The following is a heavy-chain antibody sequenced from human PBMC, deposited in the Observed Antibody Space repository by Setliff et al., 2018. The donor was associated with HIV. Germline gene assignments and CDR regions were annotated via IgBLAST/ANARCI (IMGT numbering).Heavy chain of an antibody. J-gene: IGHJ5*02. CDR3: VRHVGKFSNDARYYGVGWFDR. CDR1: GASINNYY. CDR2: IYPSATGKGLEWLGSIYHRGNS. V-gene: IGHV4-4*07. Sequence: SETLSLTCTVSGASINNYYWNWIRQPSGKGLEWIGRIYPSATGKGLEWLGSIYHRGNSYYRPSLKSRVSISVDTSKNQFSLTLRSMSAADTAVYYCVRHVGKFSNDARYYGVGWFDRWGQGTLVTVSS. D-gene: IGHD3-16*01.